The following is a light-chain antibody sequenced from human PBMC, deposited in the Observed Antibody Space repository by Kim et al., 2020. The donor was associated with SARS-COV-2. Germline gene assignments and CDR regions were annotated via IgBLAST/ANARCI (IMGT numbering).Light chain of an antibody. CDR2: KAS. CDR1: QSISDW. J-gene: IGKJ1*01. CDR3: QQYSSYST. V-gene: IGKV1-5*03. Sequence: SASVEDRVTITCRASQSISDWLAWYKQKPGKAPKLLIYKASTWKTGVPSRFSGSASGTELTLTISSLQPDDFATNYGQQYSSYSTFGQGTKVDIK.